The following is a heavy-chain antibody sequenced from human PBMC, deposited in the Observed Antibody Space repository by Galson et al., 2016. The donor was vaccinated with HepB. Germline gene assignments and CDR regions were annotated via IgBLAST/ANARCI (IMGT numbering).Heavy chain of an antibody. V-gene: IGHV3-53*01. CDR2: ILKSGGT. CDR3: ATSSREWGPDAFDI. Sequence: SLRLSCAASGVNVDTYYLGWVRKAPGKGLEWVSDILKSGGTSVADSVRGRFSISRDNSKNTVYLQMNSRRAEDTALYYCATSSREWGPDAFDIWGQGTMGTVSS. CDR1: GVNVDTYY. J-gene: IGHJ3*02. D-gene: IGHD7-27*01.